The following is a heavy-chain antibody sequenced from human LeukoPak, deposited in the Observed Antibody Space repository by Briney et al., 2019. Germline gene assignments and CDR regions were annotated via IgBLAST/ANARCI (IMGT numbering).Heavy chain of an antibody. Sequence: QSGGSLRLSCAASGFTFNTYAMSWVRQAPGKGLEWVSTIVGSGDSTYYADSVKGRFTISRDNSKNTVYLQTNSLRAEDTAVYHCAKGFYFGSGSYRYFDYWGQGTLVTVSS. CDR3: AKGFYFGSGSYRYFDY. D-gene: IGHD3-10*01. J-gene: IGHJ4*02. CDR1: GFTFNTYA. CDR2: IVGSGDST. V-gene: IGHV3-23*01.